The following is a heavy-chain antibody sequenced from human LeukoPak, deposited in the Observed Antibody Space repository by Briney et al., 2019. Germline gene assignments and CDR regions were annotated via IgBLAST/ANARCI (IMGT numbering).Heavy chain of an antibody. CDR1: GYTFTSYY. D-gene: IGHD6-13*01. CDR3: ARERQQLDQPGNWFDP. V-gene: IGHV1-46*01. CDR2: INPSGGST. Sequence: ASVKVSCKASGYTFTSYYMHWVRQAPGQGLEWMGIINPSGGSTSYAQKFQGRVTMTRDTSTSTVYMELSSLRSEDTAVYYCARERQQLDQPGNWFDPWGQGTLVTVSS. J-gene: IGHJ5*02.